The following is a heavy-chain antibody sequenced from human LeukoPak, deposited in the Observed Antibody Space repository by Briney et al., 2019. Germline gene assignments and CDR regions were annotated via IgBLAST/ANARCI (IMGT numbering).Heavy chain of an antibody. V-gene: IGHV4-31*03. CDR1: GASISSGGYY. D-gene: IGHD3-16*02. CDR2: IYYSGST. CDR3: ARMAFGGVIVTPGSPAWFDP. J-gene: IGHJ5*02. Sequence: SQTLSLTCTVSGASISSGGYYWRWLRQHPGKGLEWIGYIYYSGSTYYNPSLKSRVTISVDTSKNQFSLKLSSVTAADTAVYYCARMAFGGVIVTPGSPAWFDPWGQGTLVTVSS.